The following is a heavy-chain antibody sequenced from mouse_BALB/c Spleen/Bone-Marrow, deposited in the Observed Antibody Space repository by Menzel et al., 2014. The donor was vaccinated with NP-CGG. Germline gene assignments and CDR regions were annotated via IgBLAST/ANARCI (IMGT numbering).Heavy chain of an antibody. CDR2: IWSGGST. CDR3: ARGPPSYMYHWYFDV. D-gene: IGHD2-14*01. Sequence: VQLHQSGPGLVQPSQSLSITCTVSGFSLTSFGVHWVRQSPGKGLEWLGVIWSGGSTDYNAAFISRLSISKDNSKSQVFFKMNSLQTNVTAIYYRARGPPSYMYHWYFDVWGAGTTVTISS. J-gene: IGHJ1*01. CDR1: GFSLTSFG. V-gene: IGHV2-2*02.